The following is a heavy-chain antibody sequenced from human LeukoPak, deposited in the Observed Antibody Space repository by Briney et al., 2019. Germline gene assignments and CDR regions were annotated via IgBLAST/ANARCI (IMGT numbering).Heavy chain of an antibody. CDR2: ISGSGGGT. Sequence: GGSLRLSCAASGFXFSSYAISWVRQAPGKGLEWVSAISGSGGGTYYADSVKGRYTISRDNSKNTPYLQMNSLRAEDTAVYFCAKAGGGSYYDYWGQGTLVTVSS. CDR3: AKAGGGSYYDY. CDR1: GFXFSSYA. J-gene: IGHJ4*02. V-gene: IGHV3-23*01. D-gene: IGHD1-26*01.